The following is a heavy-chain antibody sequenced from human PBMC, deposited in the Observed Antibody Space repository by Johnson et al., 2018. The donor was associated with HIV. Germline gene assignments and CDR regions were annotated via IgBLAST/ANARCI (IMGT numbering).Heavy chain of an antibody. J-gene: IGHJ3*02. V-gene: IGHV3-30-3*01. D-gene: IGHD4-17*01. Sequence: QVQLVESGGGVVQPGRSLTLSCVGSGFTFSDYAIHWVRQAPGKGLEWVAVISDDGSNKYYADSLKGRFTISRDNSENTLYLQMKSLRTEDTAVYYCARDGDSDAFDIWGQGTVVTVSS. CDR3: ARDGDSDAFDI. CDR2: ISDDGSNK. CDR1: GFTFSDYA.